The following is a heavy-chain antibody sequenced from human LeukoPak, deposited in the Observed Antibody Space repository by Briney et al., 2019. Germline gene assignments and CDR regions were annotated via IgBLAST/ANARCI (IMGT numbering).Heavy chain of an antibody. CDR2: ISGGGYST. D-gene: IGHD3-22*01. Sequence: PGGSLRLSCAASGFTVSSFGMSWVRQAPGKGLEWVSAISGGGYSTYYADSVKGRFTISRDNSKNTLYLQMNSLRAEDTAVYYCAKRGVIRYYYDSSGSSVDYWGQGTLVTVSS. CDR3: AKRGVIRYYYDSSGSSVDY. CDR1: GFTVSSFG. J-gene: IGHJ4*02. V-gene: IGHV3-23*01.